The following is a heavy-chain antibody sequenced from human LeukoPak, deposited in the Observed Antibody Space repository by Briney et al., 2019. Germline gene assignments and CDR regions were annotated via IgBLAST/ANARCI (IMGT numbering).Heavy chain of an antibody. CDR3: AKDTGVVAATQVDY. CDR2: ISGSGGST. Sequence: PGGSLRLSCAASGFTFDDYGMSWVRQAPGKGLEWVSAISGSGGSTYYADSVKGRFTISRDNSKNTLYLQMNSLRAEDTAVYYCAKDTGVVAATQVDYWGQGTLVTVSS. CDR1: GFTFDDYG. D-gene: IGHD2-15*01. J-gene: IGHJ4*02. V-gene: IGHV3-23*01.